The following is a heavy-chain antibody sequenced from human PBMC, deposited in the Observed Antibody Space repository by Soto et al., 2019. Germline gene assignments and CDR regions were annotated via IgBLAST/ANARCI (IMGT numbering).Heavy chain of an antibody. Sequence: PSETLSLTCTVSNDSISTYYWSWIRQPPGKGLEWIGYIYYSGSTNYNPSLKSRVTISVDTSKNQFSLKLSSVTAADTAVYYCARGIEGWYQGRYYYGMDVWGQGTTVTVSS. V-gene: IGHV4-59*01. CDR3: ARGIEGWYQGRYYYGMDV. J-gene: IGHJ6*02. D-gene: IGHD6-19*01. CDR2: IYYSGST. CDR1: NDSISTYY.